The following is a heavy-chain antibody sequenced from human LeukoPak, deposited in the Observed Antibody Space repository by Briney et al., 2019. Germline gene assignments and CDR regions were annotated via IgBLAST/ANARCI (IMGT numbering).Heavy chain of an antibody. CDR3: ARGNCSSTSCYVYYYYYMDV. CDR1: GGTFSSYA. Sequence: SVKVSCKASGGTFSSYAISWVRQAPGQGLEWMGGIIPIFGTANYAQKFQGRVTITADESTSTAYMELSSLRSEDTAVYYCARGNCSSTSCYVYYYYYMDVWGKGTTVTVSS. J-gene: IGHJ6*03. D-gene: IGHD2-2*01. V-gene: IGHV1-69*13. CDR2: IIPIFGTA.